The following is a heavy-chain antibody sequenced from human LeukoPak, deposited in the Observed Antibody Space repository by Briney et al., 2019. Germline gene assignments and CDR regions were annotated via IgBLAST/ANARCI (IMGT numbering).Heavy chain of an antibody. V-gene: IGHV4-4*07. CDR1: GGSIGSYY. J-gene: IGHJ4*02. D-gene: IGHD3-16*01. Sequence: SETLSLTCTVSGGSIGSYYWSWIRQPPGKGLEWIGRIYTSGSTNYNPSLKSRVTMSVDTSKNQFSLKLSSVTAADTAVYYCARLRGRRGEYFDYRGQGTLVTVSS. CDR3: ARLRGRRGEYFDY. CDR2: IYTSGST.